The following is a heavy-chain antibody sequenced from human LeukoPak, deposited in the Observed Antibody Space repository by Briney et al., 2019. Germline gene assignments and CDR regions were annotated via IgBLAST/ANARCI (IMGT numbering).Heavy chain of an antibody. V-gene: IGHV3-9*01. CDR2: ILSNSGGI. J-gene: IGHJ4*02. D-gene: IGHD3-10*01. CDR1: GFTFDDYA. CDR3: AKDRFSGRGIAYFDC. Sequence: GGSLRLSCAASGFTFDDYAIHWIRQAPGKGLEWVSGILSNSGGIIYADSVRGRLTISRDNAKNSLYLQMNSLRTEDTALYYCAKDRFSGRGIAYFDCWGQGTLVTVSS.